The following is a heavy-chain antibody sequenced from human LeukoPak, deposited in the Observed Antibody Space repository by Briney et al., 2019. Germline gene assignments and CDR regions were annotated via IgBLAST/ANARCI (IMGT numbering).Heavy chain of an antibody. D-gene: IGHD4-17*01. CDR3: ARDRLYGDYARAFDY. J-gene: IGHJ4*02. CDR1: GGSISSYY. Sequence: PSETLSLTCTVSGGSISSYYWSWIRQPAGKGLEWIGRIYTSGSTNYNPSLKSRVTMSVDTSKNQFSLKLSSVTAADTAVYYCARDRLYGDYARAFDYWGQGTLVTVSS. CDR2: IYTSGST. V-gene: IGHV4-4*07.